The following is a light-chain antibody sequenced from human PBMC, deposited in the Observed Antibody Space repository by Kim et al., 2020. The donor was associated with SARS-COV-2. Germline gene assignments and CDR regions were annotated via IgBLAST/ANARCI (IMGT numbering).Light chain of an antibody. CDR2: AAS. CDR3: QQSYITPFT. J-gene: IGKJ3*01. CDR1: QSISSH. V-gene: IGKV1-39*01. Sequence: DIQMTQSPSSLSASVGDRVTITCRTTQSISSHLNWYQQKPGRAPKLLISAASTLQGGVLSRFSGSGSETDFTLTISSLQPEDFATYFCQQSYITPFTFGPGTKVDIK.